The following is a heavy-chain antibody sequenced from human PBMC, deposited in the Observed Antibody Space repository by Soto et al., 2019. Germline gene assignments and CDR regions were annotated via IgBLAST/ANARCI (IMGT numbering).Heavy chain of an antibody. CDR1: GSTFSSYT. Sequence: QVQLVQSGAEVRKPGSSVKVSCKASGSTFSSYTVNWVRQAPGQGLEWIGRIIPILGITNYARRFQGRVTLTAGRSSCGGYMEVTSLTSEATAVYYCPRRRYCGANCYIKFYYGMDVWGQGTTVTVSS. J-gene: IGHJ6*02. D-gene: IGHD2-21*02. CDR3: PRRRYCGANCYIKFYYGMDV. CDR2: IIPILGIT. V-gene: IGHV1-69*02.